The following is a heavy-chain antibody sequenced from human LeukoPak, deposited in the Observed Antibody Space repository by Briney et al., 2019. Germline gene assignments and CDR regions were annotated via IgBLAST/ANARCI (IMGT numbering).Heavy chain of an antibody. V-gene: IGHV4-61*01. CDR3: ARSSGWAYFDY. D-gene: IGHD6-19*01. CDR2: IYYSGST. J-gene: IGHJ4*02. CDR1: GVSVSSGSYY. Sequence: SETLSLTCTVSGVSVSSGSYYWSWIRQPPGKGLEWIGYIYYSGSTNYNPSLKSRVTISVDTSKNQFSLKLSSVTAADTAVYYCARSSGWAYFDYWGQGTLVTVSS.